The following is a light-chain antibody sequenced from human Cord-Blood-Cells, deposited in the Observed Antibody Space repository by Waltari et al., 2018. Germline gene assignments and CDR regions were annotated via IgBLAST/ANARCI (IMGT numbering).Light chain of an antibody. CDR1: SSDVGGYNY. CDR3: SSYTSSSTLV. CDR2: DVS. Sequence: QSALTQTASVSDSPGQSITIHCTGTSSDVGGYNYVSWYQQHPGKAPKLMIYDVSNRPSGVSNRFSGSKSGNTASLTISGLQAEDEADYYCSSYTSSSTLVFGGGTRLTVL. V-gene: IGLV2-14*03. J-gene: IGLJ3*02.